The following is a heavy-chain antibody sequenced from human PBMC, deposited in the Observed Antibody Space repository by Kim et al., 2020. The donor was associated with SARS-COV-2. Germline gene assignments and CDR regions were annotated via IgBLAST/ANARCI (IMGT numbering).Heavy chain of an antibody. CDR3: AKGGTYCGGDCYFVS. D-gene: IGHD2-21*02. CDR1: GFIFSHHA. V-gene: IGHV3-23*01. CDR2: IGGSGGSR. Sequence: GGSLRLSCIASGFIFSHHAMSWVRQAPGKGLEWVAVIGGSGGSRDYADSVKGRFAISRDNSKNTIFMQMDRLTVEDTAVYYCAKGGTYCGGDCYFVSWG. J-gene: IGHJ4*03.